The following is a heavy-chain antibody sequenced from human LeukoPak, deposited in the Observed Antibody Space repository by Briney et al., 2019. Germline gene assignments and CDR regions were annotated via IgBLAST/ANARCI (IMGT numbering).Heavy chain of an antibody. CDR3: ARDARGGTYGLE. CDR2: INQDGSET. CDR1: GFTFTNSS. Sequence: GGSLRLSCVASGFTFTNSSMKWVRLAPGKRLEWVASINQDGSETFFEDSVRGRFTISRDNAKKSLHLQMNSLRDEDTGVYYCARDARGGTYGLEWGQGTLVTVSS. J-gene: IGHJ4*02. D-gene: IGHD3-16*01. V-gene: IGHV3-7*01.